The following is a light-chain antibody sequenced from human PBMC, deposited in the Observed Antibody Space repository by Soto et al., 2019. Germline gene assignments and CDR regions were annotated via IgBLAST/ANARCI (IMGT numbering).Light chain of an antibody. Sequence: QSALTQPPSASGSPGQSVAISCTGTSSDVGGYSYVSWYQQHPGKAPKLMIYEVTNRPPGVSNRFSGSKSGNTASLTISGLQTEDEADYYCSSYTSSSTWVFGGGTKLTVL. V-gene: IGLV2-14*01. CDR3: SSYTSSSTWV. CDR1: SSDVGGYSY. J-gene: IGLJ3*02. CDR2: EVT.